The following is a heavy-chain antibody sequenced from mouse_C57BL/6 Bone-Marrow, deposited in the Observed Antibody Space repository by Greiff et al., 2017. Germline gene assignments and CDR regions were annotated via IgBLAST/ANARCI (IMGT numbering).Heavy chain of an antibody. CDR2: IYPRSGNT. Sequence: QVQLQQSGAELARPGASVKLSCKASGYTFTSYGISWVKQRTGQGLEWIGEIYPRSGNTYYNEKFKGKATLTADKSSSTASRELRSRTSEDSAVYFCARAGYHEGYYDVWGTGTTVTVAS. V-gene: IGHV1-81*01. CDR3: ARAGYHEGYYDV. J-gene: IGHJ1*03. D-gene: IGHD2-2*01. CDR1: GYTFTSYG.